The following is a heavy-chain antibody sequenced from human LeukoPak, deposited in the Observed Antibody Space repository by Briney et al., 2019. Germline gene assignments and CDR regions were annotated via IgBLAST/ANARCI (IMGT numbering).Heavy chain of an antibody. Sequence: GGTLRLSCAASGFTFSSYGMSWVRQAPGKGLEWVSAISGSGGSTYYADSVKGRFTISRDNSKNTLYLQMNRLRAEDTAVYYCSRGLTPDYWGQGTLVTVSS. D-gene: IGHD1-14*01. CDR2: ISGSGGST. J-gene: IGHJ4*02. V-gene: IGHV3-23*01. CDR3: SRGLTPDY. CDR1: GFTFSSYG.